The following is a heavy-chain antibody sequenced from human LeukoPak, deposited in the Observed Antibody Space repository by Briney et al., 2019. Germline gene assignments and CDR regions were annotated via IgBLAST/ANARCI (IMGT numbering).Heavy chain of an antibody. CDR3: ARGGSPSLYFDY. CDR1: GGPISSYY. D-gene: IGHD5-12*01. Sequence: PSETLSLTCTVSGGPISSYYWSWIRQPPGKGLEWIGYIYYSGSTNYNPSLKSRVTISVDTSKNQFSLKLSSVTAADTAVYYCARGGSPSLYFDYWGQGTLVTVSS. J-gene: IGHJ4*02. V-gene: IGHV4-59*12. CDR2: IYYSGST.